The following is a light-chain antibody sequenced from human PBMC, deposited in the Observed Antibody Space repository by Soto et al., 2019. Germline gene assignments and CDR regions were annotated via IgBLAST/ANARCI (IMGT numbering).Light chain of an antibody. V-gene: IGKV1-5*03. CDR2: KAS. CDR3: QQYKSPPWT. J-gene: IGKJ1*01. Sequence: DIQMTQSPPTLSASVGDRVTISCRASESITNWVAWYQHKPGKAPKLLIYKASSLESGVPSRFSGSGSGTEFTLTISSLQPDDFATYYCQQYKSPPWTFGQGTKVEIK. CDR1: ESITNW.